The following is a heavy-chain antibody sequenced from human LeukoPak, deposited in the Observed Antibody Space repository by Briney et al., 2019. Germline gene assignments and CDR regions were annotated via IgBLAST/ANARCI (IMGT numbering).Heavy chain of an antibody. CDR1: GGSISSSGYY. J-gene: IGHJ4*02. Sequence: SETLSLTCTVSGGSISSSGYYWGWIRQPPGKGLEWIGSIYYSGSTYYNPSLKSRVTISVDTSKNQFSLKLSSVTAADTAVYYCARQLWFGELMYYFDYWGQGTLVTVSS. D-gene: IGHD3-10*01. CDR3: ARQLWFGELMYYFDY. V-gene: IGHV4-39*01. CDR2: IYYSGST.